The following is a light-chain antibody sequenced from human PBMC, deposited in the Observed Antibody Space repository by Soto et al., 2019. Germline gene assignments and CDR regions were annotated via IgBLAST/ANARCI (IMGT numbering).Light chain of an antibody. CDR2: EVT. Sequence: QSALTQPASVSGSPGQSITISCTGTSSDAADYKYVSWYQQHPGKAPKALIAEVTKRPSGVSDRFSGSKSGNTASLTISGLHAEYEADYYCSSYTTNNTLVFGTGTKVTVL. J-gene: IGLJ1*01. CDR3: SSYTTNNTLV. V-gene: IGLV2-14*01. CDR1: SSDAADYKY.